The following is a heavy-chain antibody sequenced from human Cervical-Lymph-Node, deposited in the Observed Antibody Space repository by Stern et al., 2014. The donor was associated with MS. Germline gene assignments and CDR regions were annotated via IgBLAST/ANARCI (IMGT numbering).Heavy chain of an antibody. Sequence: EVQLEESGAEVKKPGQFLKISCKASGYSFTRYWIGWVRQMPGKGLEWMGIVYPGDSETIYMPSFQSPVTLSADKALPPPYLQWSSLKASDTAIYYCVRTVQYCGDCYVFDSWGQGTLVTVSS. CDR1: GYSFTRYW. CDR2: VYPGDSET. J-gene: IGHJ4*02. V-gene: IGHV5-51*03. CDR3: VRTVQYCGDCYVFDS. D-gene: IGHD2-21*02.